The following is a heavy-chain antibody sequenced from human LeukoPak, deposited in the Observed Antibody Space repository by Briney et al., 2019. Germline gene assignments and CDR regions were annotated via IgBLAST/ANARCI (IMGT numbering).Heavy chain of an antibody. V-gene: IGHV1-2*04. CDR3: ARRTIPVALGWYFDY. CDR1: GYSFRDYY. Sequence: EAPVKVSCKASGYSFRDYYMHWVRQAPGQGLEWMGWINPYSGDTKYAQKFQGWVTMSRDTPTTTVYMELSRLTSDDTAVYFCARRTIPVALGWYFDYWGQGALVTVSS. J-gene: IGHJ4*02. D-gene: IGHD2-2*01. CDR2: INPYSGDT.